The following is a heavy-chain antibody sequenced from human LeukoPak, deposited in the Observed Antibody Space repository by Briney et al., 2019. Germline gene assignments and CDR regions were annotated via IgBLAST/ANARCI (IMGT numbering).Heavy chain of an antibody. CDR2: IYYSGST. D-gene: IGHD5-12*01. CDR1: GGSTSSYY. V-gene: IGHV4-39*07. CDR3: AREGGYSGYDYY. J-gene: IGHJ4*02. Sequence: SETLSLTCTVSGGSTSSYYWGWIRQPPGKGLEWIGSIYYSGSTYYNPSLKSRVTISVDTSKNQFSLKLSSVTAADTAVYYCAREGGYSGYDYYWGQGTLVTVSS.